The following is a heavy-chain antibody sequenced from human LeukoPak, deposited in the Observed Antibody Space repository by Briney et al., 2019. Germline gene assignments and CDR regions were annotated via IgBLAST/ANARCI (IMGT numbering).Heavy chain of an antibody. CDR1: GFNFSSYS. Sequence: GGSLRLSCGASGFNFSSYSMNWVRQAPGKGLELVSSISSSSSYIYYADSVKGRFTISRDNAKNSLYLQMNSLRAEDTAVYYCARDLVAVAGRGGDYWGQGTLVTVSS. V-gene: IGHV3-21*01. CDR3: ARDLVAVAGRGGDY. CDR2: ISSSSSYI. J-gene: IGHJ4*02. D-gene: IGHD6-19*01.